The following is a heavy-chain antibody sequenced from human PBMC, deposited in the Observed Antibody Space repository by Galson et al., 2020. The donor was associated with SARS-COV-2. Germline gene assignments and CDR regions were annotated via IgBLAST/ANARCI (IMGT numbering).Heavy chain of an antibody. CDR1: GFTFSSYA. CDR2: IYTSGSA. D-gene: IGHD3-22*01. Sequence: GGSLRLSCAASGFTFSSYAMSWIRQAPGMGLEWVSLIYTSGSAFYKDSVKGRFTISRDNSKNTLFLQMNSLRAEDTAIYYCAKYQYDNSGYFDYWGQGTLVTVSS. CDR3: AKYQYDNSGYFDY. J-gene: IGHJ4*02. V-gene: IGHV3-23*03.